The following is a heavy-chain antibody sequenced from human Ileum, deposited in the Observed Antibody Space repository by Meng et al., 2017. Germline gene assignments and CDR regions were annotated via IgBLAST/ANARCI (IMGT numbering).Heavy chain of an antibody. CDR2: FYFSGST. V-gene: IGHV4-31*03. D-gene: IGHD3-22*01. J-gene: IGHJ5*02. Sequence: QVHLQESGPGLVKPSQTLSLPCTVSGDSISSGDHYWTWSRQHPGKGLEWIGYFYFSGSTYYNPSLKSRVSISVDTSKNQFSLRMSSVTAADTAVYYCARYYYDSSGVTWFDPWGQGTLVTVSS. CDR1: GDSISSGDHY. CDR3: ARYYYDSSGVTWFDP.